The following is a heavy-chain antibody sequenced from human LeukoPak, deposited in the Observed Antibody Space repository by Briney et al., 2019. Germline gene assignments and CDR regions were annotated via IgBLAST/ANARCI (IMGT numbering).Heavy chain of an antibody. D-gene: IGHD4-11*01. CDR2: IWYDGSNK. J-gene: IGHJ6*02. CDR3: ARDVGPPMTTVTRYYYYGMDV. CDR1: GFTFSSYG. V-gene: IGHV3-33*08. Sequence: GGSLRLSCAASGFTFSSYGMHWVRQAPGKGLEWVAVIWYDGSNKYYADSVKGRFTISRDNSKNTLYLQMNSVRAEDTAVYYCARDVGPPMTTVTRYYYYGMDVWGQGTTVTVSS.